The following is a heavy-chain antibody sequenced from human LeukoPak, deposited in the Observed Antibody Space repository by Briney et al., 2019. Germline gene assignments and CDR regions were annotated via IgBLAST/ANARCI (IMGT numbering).Heavy chain of an antibody. V-gene: IGHV5-51*01. CDR2: IYPGDSHT. CDR3: ARHASGDLSTPFDY. CDR1: GYSFTNNW. J-gene: IGHJ4*02. Sequence: GESLKISCKGSGYSFTNNWIGWVRQMPGKGLEWMGIIYPGDSHTRYSPSFQGQVTISADKSISTAYLQWSSLKASDTAIYYCARHASGDLSTPFDYWGQGTLLTVSS. D-gene: IGHD3-16*02.